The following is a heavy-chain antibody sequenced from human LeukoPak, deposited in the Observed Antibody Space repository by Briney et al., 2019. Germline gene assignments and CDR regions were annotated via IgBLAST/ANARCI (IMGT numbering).Heavy chain of an antibody. CDR3: AKSGYNRFDY. J-gene: IGHJ4*02. CDR2: INHSGST. Sequence: PSETLSLTCAVYGGSFSGYYWSWIRQPPGKGLEWIGEINHSGSTNYNPSLKSRVTMSVDTSKNQFSLKLSSVTAADTAVYYCAKSGYNRFDYWGQGTRVTVSS. CDR1: GGSFSGYY. V-gene: IGHV4-34*01. D-gene: IGHD5-24*01.